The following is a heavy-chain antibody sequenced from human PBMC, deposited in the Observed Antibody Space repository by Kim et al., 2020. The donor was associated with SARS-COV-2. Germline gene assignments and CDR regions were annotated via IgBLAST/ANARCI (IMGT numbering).Heavy chain of an antibody. D-gene: IGHD4-17*01. Sequence: ANHAQTVQGRVTITEDEATSTAYMELSSLRSEDTAVYYCARWDGDYYFDYWGQGTLVTVSS. CDR2: A. V-gene: IGHV1-69*01. J-gene: IGHJ4*02. CDR3: ARWDGDYYFDY.